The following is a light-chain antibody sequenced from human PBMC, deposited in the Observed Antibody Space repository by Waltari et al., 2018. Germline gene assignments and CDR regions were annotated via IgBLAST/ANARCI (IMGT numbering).Light chain of an antibody. CDR2: RNN. V-gene: IGLV1-47*01. Sequence: QSVLTQPPSASGTPGQRVTISCSGSSSNIGSNSVYWYQQLPGTAPKLLIYRNNQRPSGGPDRFSGSKSGTSASLAISGLRSEDEADYYCAAWDDSLSGWVFGGGTRLTVL. CDR1: SSNIGSNS. CDR3: AAWDDSLSGWV. J-gene: IGLJ3*02.